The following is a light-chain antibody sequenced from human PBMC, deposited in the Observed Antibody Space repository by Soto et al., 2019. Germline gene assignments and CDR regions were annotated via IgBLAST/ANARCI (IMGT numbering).Light chain of an antibody. CDR3: SSYAGSNNWV. CDR2: EVN. J-gene: IGLJ3*02. V-gene: IGLV2-8*01. CDR1: SSDVGGYNY. Sequence: QSALTQPPSASGSPGQSVTISCTGTSSDVGGYNYVSWYQQHPGKAPKVMIYEVNKRPSGVPDRFAGSKSGNTASLTVSGLQAEDEADYYCSSYAGSNNWVFGGGTQLTVL.